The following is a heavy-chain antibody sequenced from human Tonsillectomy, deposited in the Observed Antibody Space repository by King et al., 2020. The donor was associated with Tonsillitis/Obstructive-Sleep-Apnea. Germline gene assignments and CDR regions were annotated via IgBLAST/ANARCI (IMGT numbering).Heavy chain of an antibody. Sequence: QLVQSGAEVKKPGASVKVFCKASGYTFTRYGISWVRQAPGQGLEWMGWISAYNGNTKYAQKLQGRVTMNTDTSTSTAYMELRSLRSDDTAVYYCARVHSYCSSTSCLDYWGQGTLVTGSS. J-gene: IGHJ4*02. CDR1: GYTFTRYG. V-gene: IGHV1-18*01. CDR3: ARVHSYCSSTSCLDY. D-gene: IGHD2-2*01. CDR2: ISAYNGNT.